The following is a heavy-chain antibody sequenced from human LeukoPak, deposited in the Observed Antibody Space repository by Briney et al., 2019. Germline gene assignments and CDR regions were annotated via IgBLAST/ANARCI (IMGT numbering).Heavy chain of an antibody. D-gene: IGHD4-23*01. CDR2: VKEGGRVK. J-gene: IGHJ4*02. CDR1: GFTFSNYW. CDR3: ARDRDDGGFEY. V-gene: IGHV3-7*01. Sequence: GGSLRLSCAASGFTFSNYWMSWVRQAPEKGLEWVANVKEGGRVKQYTDSMKGRFTISRDNAKNSLYLQMNSLRDEDTAVYYCARDRDDGGFEYWGQGTLVTVSS.